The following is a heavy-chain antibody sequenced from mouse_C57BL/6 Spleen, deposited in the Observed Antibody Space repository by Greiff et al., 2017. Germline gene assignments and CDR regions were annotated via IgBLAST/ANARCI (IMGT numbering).Heavy chain of an antibody. D-gene: IGHD3-2*02. V-gene: IGHV2-2*01. J-gene: IGHJ3*01. CDR3: ASPQTAQAAWFAY. CDR2: IWSGGST. Sequence: VHLVESGPGLVQPSQSLSITCTVSGFSLTSYGVHWVRQSPGKGLEWLGVIWSGGSTDYNAAFISRLSSSKDNSKSQGFFNMNSLQADDTAIYYWASPQTAQAAWFAYWGQGTLGTVSA. CDR1: GFSLTSYG.